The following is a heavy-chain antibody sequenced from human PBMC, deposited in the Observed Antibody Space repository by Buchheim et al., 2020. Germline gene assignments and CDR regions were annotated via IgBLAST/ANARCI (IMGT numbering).Heavy chain of an antibody. CDR1: GFNFGDYA. D-gene: IGHD3-16*01. V-gene: IGHV3-49*03. Sequence: EVQLVASGGGLVEPGRSLRLSCTACGFNFGDYAMSWFRQAPGKGLEWVGFIRSKPFGGTPEYAASVRGRFFLSRDDSESIAYLQMNSLKIEDAAVYYCTRWGRLRRVFDYWGQGTL. J-gene: IGHJ4*02. CDR3: TRWGRLRRVFDY. CDR2: IRSKPFGGTP.